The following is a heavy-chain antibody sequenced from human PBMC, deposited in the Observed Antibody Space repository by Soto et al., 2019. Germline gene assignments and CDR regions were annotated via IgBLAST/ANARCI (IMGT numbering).Heavy chain of an antibody. D-gene: IGHD3-10*01. Sequence: SETLSLTCSVSGGSMSEYFWSWIRQSPGKGLEWIGYIYYLGSTDYNPSLKSRVTISVGTSKRQFSLRLTSVTAADTAVYYCARDGYDRSGSPYPAYWGPGTTVTVSS. CDR2: IYYLGST. CDR3: ARDGYDRSGSPYPAY. V-gene: IGHV4-59*01. J-gene: IGHJ4*02. CDR1: GGSMSEYF.